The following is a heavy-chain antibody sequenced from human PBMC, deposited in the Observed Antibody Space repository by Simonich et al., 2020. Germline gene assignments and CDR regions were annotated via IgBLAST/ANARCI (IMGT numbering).Heavy chain of an antibody. CDR1: GGSFSGYY. CDR2: INHSGRT. Sequence: QVQLQQWGAGLLKPSATLSLTCAVYGGSFSGYYWSWIRQHPGKGLEWIGEINHSGRTNYNPFLKSRVTISVDTSKNQFSLKLSSVTAADTAVYYCARGKGWKNAFDIWGQGTMSPSLQ. V-gene: IGHV4-34*01. CDR3: ARGKGWKNAFDI. J-gene: IGHJ3*02. D-gene: IGHD1-1*01.